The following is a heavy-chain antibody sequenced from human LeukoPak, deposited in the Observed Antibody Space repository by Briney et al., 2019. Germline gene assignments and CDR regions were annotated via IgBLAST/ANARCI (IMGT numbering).Heavy chain of an antibody. J-gene: IGHJ5*02. V-gene: IGHV4-59*01. D-gene: IGHD5-12*01. CDR3: ARVDPYIVATGNWFDP. CDR2: IYYSGST. CDR1: GGSISSYY. Sequence: SETLSLTCTVSGGSISSYYWSWIRQPPGKGLEWIGYIYYSGSTNYNPSLKSRVTIPVDTSKNQFSLKLSSVTAADTAVYYCARVDPYIVATGNWFDPWGQGTLVTVSS.